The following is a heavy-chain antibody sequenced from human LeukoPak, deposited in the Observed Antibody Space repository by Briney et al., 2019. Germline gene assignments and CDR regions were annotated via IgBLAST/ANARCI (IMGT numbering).Heavy chain of an antibody. J-gene: IGHJ4*02. CDR1: GGSITSSSYY. CDR3: AVIPASGIADY. V-gene: IGHV4-39*07. D-gene: IGHD6-13*01. Sequence: SETLSLTCTVSGGSITSSSYYWGWIRQPPGKGLEWIGSMYNSGSTYDNPSLKSRVTMSVDTSKNQFSLKLSSVTAADTAVYYCAVIPASGIADYWGQGTLVTVSS. CDR2: MYNSGST.